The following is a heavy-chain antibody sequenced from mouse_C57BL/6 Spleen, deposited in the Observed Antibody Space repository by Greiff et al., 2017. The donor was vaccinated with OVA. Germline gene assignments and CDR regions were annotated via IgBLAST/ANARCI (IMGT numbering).Heavy chain of an antibody. CDR1: GYTFTSYW. V-gene: IGHV1-50*01. J-gene: IGHJ2*01. CDR2: IDPSDSYT. CDR3: ARDHPFDY. Sequence: QVQLQQPGAELVKPGASVKLSCKASGYTFTSYWMQWVKQRPGQGLEWIGEIDPSDSYTNYNQKFKGKATLTVDTSSSTAYMQLSSLTSEDSAVYYCARDHPFDYWGQGTTLTVSS.